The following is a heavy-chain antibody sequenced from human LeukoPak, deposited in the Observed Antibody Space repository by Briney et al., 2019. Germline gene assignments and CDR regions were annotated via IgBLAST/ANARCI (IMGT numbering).Heavy chain of an antibody. V-gene: IGHV5-51*01. CDR2: ISPENSET. Sequence: GESLKISCKGSGNSFTNNWIAWVRQMPGKGLEWMGIISPENSETHYSPAFQGQVTISVNRSITTAYLQWNSLKASDTAMYYCVKRRNNVYETSPWDPDYWGQGTLVTVSS. CDR1: GNSFTNNW. D-gene: IGHD2-2*01. CDR3: VKRRNNVYETSPWDPDY. J-gene: IGHJ4*02.